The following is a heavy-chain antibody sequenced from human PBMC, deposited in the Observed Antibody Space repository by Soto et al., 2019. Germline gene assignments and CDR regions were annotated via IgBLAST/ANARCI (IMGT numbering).Heavy chain of an antibody. D-gene: IGHD3-10*01. CDR1: GGTFSSYT. CDR3: ARDPNRVEITMVRGVGWHYFDY. V-gene: IGHV1-69*08. CDR2: IIPILGIA. J-gene: IGHJ4*02. Sequence: QVQLVQSGAEVKKPGSSVKVSCKASGGTFSSYTISWVRQAPGQGLEWMGRIIPILGIANYAQKFQGRVTITADKSTSTAYMELSSLRSEDTAVYYCARDPNRVEITMVRGVGWHYFDYWGQGTLVTVSS.